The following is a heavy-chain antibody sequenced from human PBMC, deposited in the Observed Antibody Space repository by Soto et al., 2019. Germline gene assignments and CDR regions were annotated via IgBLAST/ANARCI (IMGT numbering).Heavy chain of an antibody. CDR3: AKGRSYHYYYGVAV. CDR2: IIDSGAST. CDR1: GFTFSSCA. Sequence: LRLSCAASGFTFSSCAMGWVRQAPGKGLEWVSDIIDSGASTYYADSVKGRFTISRDNSKSTLYLQMNSLRAEDTALYYCAKGRSYHYYYGVAVWGQGTTVTVSS. V-gene: IGHV3-23*01. J-gene: IGHJ6*02.